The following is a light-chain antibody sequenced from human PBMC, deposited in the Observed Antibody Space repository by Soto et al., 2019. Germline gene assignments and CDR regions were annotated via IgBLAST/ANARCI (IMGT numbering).Light chain of an antibody. V-gene: IGLV1-44*01. CDR3: ATWDDSLNGYV. Sequence: QSVLTQPPSASGTPGQRVTISCSGSSSNIGGNAVNWYQQLPGTAPKLLIYSDNQRPSGVPDRFSGSKSGTSASLAISGLQSEDDFDYYCATWDDSLNGYVFATGTKVAV. J-gene: IGLJ1*01. CDR1: SSNIGGNA. CDR2: SDN.